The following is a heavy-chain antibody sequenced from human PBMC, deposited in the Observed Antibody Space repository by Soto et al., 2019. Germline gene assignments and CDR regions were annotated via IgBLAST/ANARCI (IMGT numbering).Heavy chain of an antibody. CDR1: GYTFTSYG. Sequence: ASVKVSCKASGYTFTSYGISWVRQAPGQGLEWMGLINANGGSTSYAQKFQGRVTMTTDTSTSTVYMELSSLRSEDTAVYYCARAISNLYGDYAEYYYYYYGMDVWGQGTTVTVSS. V-gene: IGHV1-18*01. D-gene: IGHD4-17*01. CDR3: ARAISNLYGDYAEYYYYYYGMDV. CDR2: INANGGST. J-gene: IGHJ6*02.